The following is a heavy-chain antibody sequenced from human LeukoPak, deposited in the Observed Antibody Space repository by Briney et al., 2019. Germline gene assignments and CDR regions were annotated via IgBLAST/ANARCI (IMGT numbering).Heavy chain of an antibody. J-gene: IGHJ4*02. CDR2: IYYSGST. D-gene: IGHD5-18*01. CDR1: GGSISGYY. CDR3: ARGSAMVYY. Sequence: SETLSLTCTVSGGSISGYYWSWIRQPPGKGLEWIGYIYYSGSTNYNPSLKSRVTISVDTSKNQFSLKLSSVTAADTAVYYCARGSAMVYYWGQGTMVTVSS. V-gene: IGHV4-59*01.